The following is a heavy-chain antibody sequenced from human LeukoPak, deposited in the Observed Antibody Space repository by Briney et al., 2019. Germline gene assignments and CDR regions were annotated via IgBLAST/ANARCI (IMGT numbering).Heavy chain of an antibody. D-gene: IGHD3-22*01. J-gene: IGHJ4*02. CDR3: ARVGSDDEYYYDSSGYYLDY. CDR1: GGTFSSYA. V-gene: IGHV1-18*01. Sequence: ASVKVSCKASGGTFSSYAISWVRQAPGQGLEWMGWISAYNGNTNYAQKLQGRVTMTTDTSTSTAYMELRSLRSDDTAVYYCARVGSDDEYYYDSSGYYLDYWGQGTLVTVSS. CDR2: ISAYNGNT.